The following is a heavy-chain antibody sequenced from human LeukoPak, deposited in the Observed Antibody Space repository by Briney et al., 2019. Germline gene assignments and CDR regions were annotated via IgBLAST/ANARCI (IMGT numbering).Heavy chain of an antibody. V-gene: IGHV1-46*01. Sequence: PGASVKVSCKASGYTFTGYYMHWVRQAPGQGLEWMGIINPSGGSTSYAQKFQGRVTMTRDTSTSTVYMELSSLRSEDTAVYYCARGGAVTTFLGYYGMDVWGQGTTVTVSS. J-gene: IGHJ6*02. CDR2: INPSGGST. CDR1: GYTFTGYY. CDR3: ARGGAVTTFLGYYGMDV. D-gene: IGHD4-17*01.